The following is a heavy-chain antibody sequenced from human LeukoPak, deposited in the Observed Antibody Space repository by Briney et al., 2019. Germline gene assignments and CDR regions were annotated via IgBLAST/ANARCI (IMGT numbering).Heavy chain of an antibody. CDR2: VGISSGNT. J-gene: IGHJ4*02. D-gene: IGHD2-2*01. V-gene: IGHV3-48*01. CDR3: ARDTKYAFDN. CDR1: GFTFSDYS. Sequence: GGSLRLSCAASGFTFSDYSMNWVRQAPGKGLEWISYVGISSGNTKYADSVKGRFTISGDKAKNSLYLQMNSLRVEDTAVYYCARDTKYAFDNWGQGTLVSVSS.